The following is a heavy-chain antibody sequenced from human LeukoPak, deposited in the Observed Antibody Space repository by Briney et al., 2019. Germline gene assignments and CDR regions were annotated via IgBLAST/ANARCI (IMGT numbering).Heavy chain of an antibody. J-gene: IGHJ6*02. V-gene: IGHV4-30-4*01. CDR2: IYYSGST. Sequence: SQTLSLTCTVSGGSISSGDYYWRWIRQPPGTGLEWIGYIYYSGSTYYNPSLKSRVTISVDTSKNQFSLKLSSVTAADTAVYYCARDNSNSPYYYYGMDVWGRGTTVTVSS. CDR1: GGSISSGDYY. D-gene: IGHD4-11*01. CDR3: ARDNSNSPYYYYGMDV.